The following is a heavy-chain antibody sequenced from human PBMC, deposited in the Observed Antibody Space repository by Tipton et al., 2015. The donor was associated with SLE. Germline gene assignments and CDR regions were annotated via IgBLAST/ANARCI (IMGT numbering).Heavy chain of an antibody. CDR1: GFTFSSYA. D-gene: IGHD2-15*01. V-gene: IGHV3-11*05. J-gene: IGHJ4*02. CDR3: AREPMVVVAVFDY. CDR2: ISSSSSYT. Sequence: SLRLSCAASGFTFSSYAMSWVRQAPGKGLEWVSYISSSSSYTNYADSVKGRFTISRDNAKNSLYLQMNSLRAEDTAVYYCAREPMVVVAVFDYWGQGTLVTVSS.